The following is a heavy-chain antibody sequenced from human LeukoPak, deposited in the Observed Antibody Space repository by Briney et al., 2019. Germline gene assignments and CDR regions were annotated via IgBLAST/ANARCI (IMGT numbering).Heavy chain of an antibody. CDR1: GYTFTGYY. CDR3: ARVRVHCSSTSCYMGY. J-gene: IGHJ4*02. V-gene: IGHV1-2*02. CDR2: INPNSGGT. D-gene: IGHD2-2*02. Sequence: ALVKVSCKASGYTFTGYYMHWVRQAPGQGLEWMGWINPNSGGTNYAQKFQGRVTMTRDTSISTAYMELSRLRSDDTAVYYCARVRVHCSSTSCYMGYWGQGTLVTVSS.